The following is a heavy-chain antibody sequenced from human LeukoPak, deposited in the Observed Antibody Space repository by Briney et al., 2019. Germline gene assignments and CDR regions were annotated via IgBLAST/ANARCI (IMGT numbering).Heavy chain of an antibody. J-gene: IGHJ6*02. CDR2: IKSDGSST. V-gene: IGHV3-74*01. CDR1: GFTFKVYW. CDR3: ARRRTNYYYHYGMDV. Sequence: GGSLRLSCAASGFTFKVYWMHWVRQAPGKGLVWVSRIKSDGSSTSYADSVKGRFTISRDNAKNTLYLQMKSLRAEDSGVYYCARRRTNYYYHYGMDVWGQGTTVTVSS.